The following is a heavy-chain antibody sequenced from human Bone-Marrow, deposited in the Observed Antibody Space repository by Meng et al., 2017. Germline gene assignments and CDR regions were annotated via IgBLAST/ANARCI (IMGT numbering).Heavy chain of an antibody. CDR2: INPKSGDT. CDR1: GSTFTDYW. J-gene: IGHJ4*02. CDR3: ARDEDISAAGKLFGDY. V-gene: IGHV1-2*06. Sequence: GQVGQTVAEVKKPGAYVKVSCKASGSTFTDYWLHWVRRAPGQGLEWIGRINPKSGDTHYAQRFQGRVTMPGDTSISTAYMELSGLRSDDTAMYYCARDEDISAAGKLFGDYWGQGTLVTVSS. D-gene: IGHD6-13*01.